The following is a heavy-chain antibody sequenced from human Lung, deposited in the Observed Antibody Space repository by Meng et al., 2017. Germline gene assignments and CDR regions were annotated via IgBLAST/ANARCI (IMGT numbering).Heavy chain of an antibody. D-gene: IGHD6-13*01. J-gene: IGHJ2*01. Sequence: VHLLQPGADAKKLGASMKVSCKASGYIFTNYDISWVRQAPGQGLEWMGWISVKNGEAKYPQNFQGRVTMTTDTTTSTAYMELRSLTSDDTAVYYCARYVPNGSFWYFDFWGRGTLVTVSS. CDR3: ARYVPNGSFWYFDF. CDR2: ISVKNGEA. CDR1: GYIFTNYD. V-gene: IGHV1-18*01.